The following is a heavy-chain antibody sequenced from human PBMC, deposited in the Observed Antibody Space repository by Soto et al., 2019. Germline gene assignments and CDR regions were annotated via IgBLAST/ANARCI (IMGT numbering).Heavy chain of an antibody. CDR1: GFIFNNYG. CDR3: AKDTYYRDSSGYYVFDY. V-gene: IGHV3-30*18. D-gene: IGHD3-22*01. J-gene: IGHJ4*02. Sequence: QVQLVESGGDVVQPGRSLRLFCEASGFIFNNYGMHWVRQAPGKGLEWVAHISYDGSNEHYVDSVKGRFTISRDNSKNTVYLQMNSLRAEDTAVYYCAKDTYYRDSSGYYVFDYWGQGTLVTVSS. CDR2: ISYDGSNE.